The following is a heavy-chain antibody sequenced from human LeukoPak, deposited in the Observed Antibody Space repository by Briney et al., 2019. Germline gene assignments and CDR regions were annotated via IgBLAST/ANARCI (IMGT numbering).Heavy chain of an antibody. CDR1: GYNFTTYG. J-gene: IGHJ4*02. CDR3: ARGQYYDILTGYYSKGENDY. V-gene: IGHV5-51*01. D-gene: IGHD3-9*01. Sequence: GESLKISCKVSGYNFTTYGIGWVRQMPGKGLEWMGIIYPGDSDTRYSTSFQGQVTISADKSISTAYLQWSSLKASDTAMYYCARGQYYDILTGYYSKGENDYWGQGTLVTVYS. CDR2: IYPGDSDT.